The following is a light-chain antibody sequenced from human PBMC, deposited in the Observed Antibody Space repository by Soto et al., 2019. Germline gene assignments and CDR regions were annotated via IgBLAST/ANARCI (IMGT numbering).Light chain of an antibody. CDR3: QQYNYFWA. CDR2: DAS. V-gene: IGKV1-5*01. J-gene: IGKJ1*01. Sequence: DIQMTPSPPTLSASVGPRVTITCRASQSISSWLAWYQQKPGKAPKLLIYDASNLESGGPSRFSGGGSGTEFSLTISSLQPDDFATYYCQQYNYFWAFGQGTKVDIK. CDR1: QSISSW.